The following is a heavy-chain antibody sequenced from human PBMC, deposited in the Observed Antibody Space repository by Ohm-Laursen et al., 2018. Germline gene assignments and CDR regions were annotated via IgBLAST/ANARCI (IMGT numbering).Heavy chain of an antibody. CDR2: ISWNSGSI. CDR1: GFTFDDYA. J-gene: IGHJ3*02. CDR3: AKGPLLTYAFDI. D-gene: IGHD2-15*01. V-gene: IGHV3-9*01. Sequence: SLRLSCAASGFTFDDYALHWVRQAPGKGLEWVSGISWNSGSIGYADSVKGRFTISRDNAKNSLYLQMNSLRAEDTALYYCAKGPLLTYAFDIWGQGTMVTVS.